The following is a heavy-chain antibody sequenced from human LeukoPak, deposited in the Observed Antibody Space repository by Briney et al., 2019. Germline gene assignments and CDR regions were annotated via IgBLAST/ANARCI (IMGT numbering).Heavy chain of an antibody. Sequence: GGSLRLSCAASGFTFSDYYITWIRQAPGKGLEWVSYISSSGSTIYCADSVKGRFTISRDNARNSLYLQMNSLRVEDTAVYYCARDRGTSSEVFDYWGQGTLVTVSS. CDR2: ISSSGSTI. J-gene: IGHJ4*02. CDR1: GFTFSDYY. CDR3: ARDRGTSSEVFDY. V-gene: IGHV3-11*01. D-gene: IGHD2-2*01.